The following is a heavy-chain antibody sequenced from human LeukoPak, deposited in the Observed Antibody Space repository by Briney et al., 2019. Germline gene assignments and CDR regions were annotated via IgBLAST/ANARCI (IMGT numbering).Heavy chain of an antibody. V-gene: IGHV3-23*01. CDR3: AKVLLRYFRYGMDV. Sequence: GGSQRLSCAASGFTFSSYAMSWVRQAPGKGLEWVSAISGSGGSTYYADSVKGRFTISRDNSKSTLYLQMNSLRAEDTAVYYCAKVLLRYFRYGMDVWGEGTTVTVSS. CDR1: GFTFSSYA. D-gene: IGHD3-9*01. CDR2: ISGSGGST. J-gene: IGHJ6*04.